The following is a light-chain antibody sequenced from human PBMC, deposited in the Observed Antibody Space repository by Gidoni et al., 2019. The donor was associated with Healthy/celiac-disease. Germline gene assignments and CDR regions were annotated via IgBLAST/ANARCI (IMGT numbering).Light chain of an antibody. J-gene: IGLJ3*02. CDR1: SGHSSYI. Sequence: QPVLTQSPSASASLGSSVKLTRTLSSGHSSYIIAWHQQKPGKAPRYLMKLEGSGSYNKGSGVPDRFSGSSSGADRYLTISNLQSEDEADYYCETWDSNTWVFGGGTKLTVL. CDR2: LEGSGSY. CDR3: ETWDSNTWV. V-gene: IGLV4-60*03.